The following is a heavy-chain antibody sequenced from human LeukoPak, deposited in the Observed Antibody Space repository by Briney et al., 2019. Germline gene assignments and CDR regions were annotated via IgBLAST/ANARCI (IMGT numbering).Heavy chain of an antibody. Sequence: GGSLRLSCAASGFTFSNYAMSWVRQAPGKGLEWVSAISGSGDNTYYADSVKGRFTISRDNSKNTLYLQMNSLRAEDTAVYYCAKDQWASGWYFPLQWGAFDIWGQGTMVTVSS. J-gene: IGHJ3*02. V-gene: IGHV3-23*01. CDR2: ISGSGDNT. CDR3: AKDQWASGWYFPLQWGAFDI. CDR1: GFTFSNYA. D-gene: IGHD6-19*01.